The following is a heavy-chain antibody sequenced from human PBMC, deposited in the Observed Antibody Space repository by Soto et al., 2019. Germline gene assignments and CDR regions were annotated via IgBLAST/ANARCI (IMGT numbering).Heavy chain of an antibody. V-gene: IGHV1-2*02. CDR2: INPNNGGT. Sequence: ASVKVSCKSSAYTFSDYYIHWVRQVPGQGLEWMGWINPNNGGTNYAHKFQGRVTMTRDTSISTAYMELSRLRSDDTAVYYCARAHTSSSGVDYWGQGTLVTAPQ. D-gene: IGHD6-6*01. CDR1: AYTFSDYY. J-gene: IGHJ4*02. CDR3: ARAHTSSSGVDY.